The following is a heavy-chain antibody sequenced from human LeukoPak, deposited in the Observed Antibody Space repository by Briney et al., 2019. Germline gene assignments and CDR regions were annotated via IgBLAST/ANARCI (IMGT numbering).Heavy chain of an antibody. J-gene: IGHJ3*02. D-gene: IGHD3-22*01. Sequence: PSETLSLTCTVSGGSISNYYWSWIRQPPGKGLEWIGYIYYSGSTSYNPSLKSRVTISVDTSKNQFSLKLSSVTAADTAVYYCARAMYYYDSSGYYPGAFDIWGQGTMVTVSS. CDR2: IYYSGST. CDR1: GGSISNYY. CDR3: ARAMYYYDSSGYYPGAFDI. V-gene: IGHV4-59*01.